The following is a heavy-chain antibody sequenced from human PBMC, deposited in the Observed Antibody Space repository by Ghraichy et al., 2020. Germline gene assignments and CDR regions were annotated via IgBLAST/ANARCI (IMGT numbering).Heavy chain of an antibody. D-gene: IGHD6-13*01. CDR3: ARGGGIAAAGTQYNWFDP. J-gene: IGHJ5*02. CDR1: GFTFSSYW. CDR2: IKQDGSEK. V-gene: IGHV3-7*01. Sequence: GGSLRLSCAASGFTFSSYWMSWVRQAPGKGLEWVANIKQDGSEKYYVDSVKGRFTISRDNAKNSLYLQMNSLRAEDTAVYYCARGGGIAAAGTQYNWFDPWGQGTLVTVSS.